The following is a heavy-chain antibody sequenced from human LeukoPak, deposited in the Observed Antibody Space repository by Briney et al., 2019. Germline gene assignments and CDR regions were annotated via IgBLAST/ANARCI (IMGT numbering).Heavy chain of an antibody. CDR1: GYSFTSYG. CDR2: INAGNGNT. CDR3: ARESGGVAVAGTPWFDP. D-gene: IGHD6-19*01. V-gene: IGHV1-3*01. Sequence: ASVKVSCKASGYSFTSYGMHWVRQAPGQRLEWMGWINAGNGNTKYSQKFQGRVTISRDTSANTAYMEVSSLRSDDTAVYYCARESGGVAVAGTPWFDPWGQGTLVTVSS. J-gene: IGHJ5*02.